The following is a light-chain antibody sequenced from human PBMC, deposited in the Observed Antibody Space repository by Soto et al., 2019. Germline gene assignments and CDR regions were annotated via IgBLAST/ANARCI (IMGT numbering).Light chain of an antibody. CDR3: QQYNTYPLT. V-gene: IGKV1-5*03. J-gene: IGKJ4*01. CDR1: QSISTW. Sequence: DIQMTQSPSTLSASVGDRVTITCRASQSISTWLAWYQQKPGKAPKLLIYKASSLEIGLPSRFSGSGSGTEFTLTISSLQPDDFATYYCQQYNTYPLTFGGGTTVEIK. CDR2: KAS.